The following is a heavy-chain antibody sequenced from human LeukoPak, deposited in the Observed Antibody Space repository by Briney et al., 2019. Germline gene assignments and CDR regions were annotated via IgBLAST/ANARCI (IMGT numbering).Heavy chain of an antibody. Sequence: SETLSLTCTVSGGSISSNTYYWAWIRQPPGKGLECIGNIFYTGTAYYNPSLKSRVTISIDTSKNQFSLKLSSVTAADTAVYYCARETYFLDGSGYNRYFDSWGQGTLVAVSS. J-gene: IGHJ4*02. D-gene: IGHD3-22*01. CDR1: GGSISSNTYY. CDR3: ARETYFLDGSGYNRYFDS. V-gene: IGHV4-39*07. CDR2: IFYTGTA.